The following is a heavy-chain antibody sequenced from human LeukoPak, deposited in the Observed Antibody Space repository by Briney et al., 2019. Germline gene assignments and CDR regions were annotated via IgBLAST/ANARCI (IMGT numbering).Heavy chain of an antibody. Sequence: GASVKVSCKASGYTFTSYAMHWVRQAPGQRLEWMGWINAGNGNTKYSQKFQGRVTITRDTSAGTAYMELSSLRSEDTAVYYCARSRITMVRGVADNWFDPWGQGTLVTVSS. D-gene: IGHD3-10*01. V-gene: IGHV1-3*01. CDR2: INAGNGNT. CDR3: ARSRITMVRGVADNWFDP. CDR1: GYTFTSYA. J-gene: IGHJ5*02.